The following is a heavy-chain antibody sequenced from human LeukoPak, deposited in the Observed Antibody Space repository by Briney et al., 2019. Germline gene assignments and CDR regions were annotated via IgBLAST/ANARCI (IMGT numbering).Heavy chain of an antibody. J-gene: IGHJ3*02. D-gene: IGHD1-26*01. Sequence: SETLSLACTVSGGSISSSSYYWGWIRQPPGKGLEWIGSIYYSGSTYYNPSLKSRVTISVDTSKNQFSLKLSSVTAADTAVYYCATQELMGAFDIWGQGTMVTVSS. CDR1: GGSISSSSYY. CDR3: ATQELMGAFDI. CDR2: IYYSGST. V-gene: IGHV4-39*07.